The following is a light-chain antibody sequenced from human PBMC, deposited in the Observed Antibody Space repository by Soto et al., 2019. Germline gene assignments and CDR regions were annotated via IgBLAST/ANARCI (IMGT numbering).Light chain of an antibody. CDR3: QQYGAPPWT. V-gene: IGKV3-20*01. CDR1: QTFGNSY. J-gene: IGKJ1*01. Sequence: EIVLTQSPGTLSLSPGERATLSCRASQTFGNSYLAWYQQTPGQAPRLLIFSGSTRAAGILDRFSGSGSGTDFTLDITSLKPEDAAVYFCQQYGAPPWTFGQGTNVEIK. CDR2: SGS.